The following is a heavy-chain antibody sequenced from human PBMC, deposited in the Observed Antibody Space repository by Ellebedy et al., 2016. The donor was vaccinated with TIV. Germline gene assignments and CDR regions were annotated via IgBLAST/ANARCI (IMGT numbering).Heavy chain of an antibody. V-gene: IGHV3-23*01. CDR2: IRGDYGST. J-gene: IGHJ3*01. CDR3: AKGASLWVTDGFDL. D-gene: IGHD3-16*01. Sequence: GGSLRLXXAASGFMVGSYALTWVRQAPGKGLEWVSTIRGDYGSTYYADSVKGRFSISRDRSMNTLYLQMNSLRAEDTAIYYCAKGASLWVTDGFDLWGRGTVVAVSS. CDR1: GFMVGSYA.